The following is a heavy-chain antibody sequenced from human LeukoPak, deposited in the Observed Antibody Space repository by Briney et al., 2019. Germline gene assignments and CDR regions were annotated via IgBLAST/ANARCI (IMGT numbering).Heavy chain of an antibody. CDR3: ARRPGSCGGDCYSAWFDP. CDR2: IYHSGST. D-gene: IGHD2-21*02. V-gene: IGHV4-38-2*02. Sequence: SETLSLTCTVSGYSISSGYYWGWIRQPPGKGLEWIGSIYHSGSTYYNPSLKSRVTISVDTSKNQFSLKLSSVTAADTAVYYCARRPGSCGGDCYSAWFDPWGQGTLVTVSS. J-gene: IGHJ5*02. CDR1: GYSISSGYY.